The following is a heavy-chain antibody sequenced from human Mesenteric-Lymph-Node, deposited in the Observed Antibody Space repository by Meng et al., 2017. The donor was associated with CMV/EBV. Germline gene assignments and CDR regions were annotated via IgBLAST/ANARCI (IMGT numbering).Heavy chain of an antibody. CDR3: ARGDLGYCTNTRPVSHLGYYFDY. J-gene: IGHJ4*02. D-gene: IGHD2-8*01. CDR2: IYQSGST. V-gene: IGHV4-34*01. CDR1: GGSFSGYY. Sequence: GSLRLSCAVYGGSFSGYYWNWIRQPPGKGLEWIGEIYQSGSTNYNPSLKSRVTISIDTSKNQFSLKLRSVTAADTAVYYCARGDLGYCTNTRPVSHLGYYFDYWGRGTLVTVSS.